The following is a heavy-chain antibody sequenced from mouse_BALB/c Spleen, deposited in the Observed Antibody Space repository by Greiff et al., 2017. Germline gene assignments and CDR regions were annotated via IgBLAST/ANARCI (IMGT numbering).Heavy chain of an antibody. CDR2: IDPANGNT. CDR3: ARNNYFDY. J-gene: IGHJ2*01. CDR1: GYTFTSYW. V-gene: IGHV14-1*02. Sequence: VQLQQPGSELVRPGASVKLSCKASGYTFTSYWMHWVKQRPEQGLEWIGRIDPANGNTKYDPKFQGKATITADTSSNTAYLQLSSLTSEDTAVYYCARNNYFDYWGQGTTLTVSS.